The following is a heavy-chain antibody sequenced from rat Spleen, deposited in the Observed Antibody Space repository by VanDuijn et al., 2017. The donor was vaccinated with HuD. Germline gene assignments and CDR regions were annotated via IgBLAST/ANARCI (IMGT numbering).Heavy chain of an antibody. V-gene: IGHV5-7*01. J-gene: IGHJ2*01. CDR2: ISYDGSST. Sequence: EVQLVESGGGLVQPGRSLKLSCAASGFTFSDYNMAWVRQAPKKGLEWVATISYDGSSTYYRDSVKGRFTISRDNANSTLYLQMDSLRSEDTATYYCTTDRGDYWGQGVMVTVSS. D-gene: IGHD1-11*01. CDR3: TTDRGDY. CDR1: GFTFSDYN.